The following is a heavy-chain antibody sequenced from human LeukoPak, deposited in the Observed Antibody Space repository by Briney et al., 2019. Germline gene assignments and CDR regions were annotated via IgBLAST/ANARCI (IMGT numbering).Heavy chain of an antibody. CDR3: ARELITKADAFDI. Sequence: SETLSLTCNVSGGSISNYYWNWIRQPAGKGLEWIGRFYARGNTNYNPSLKSRVTMSVDTSKNQLSLKLTSVTAADTAVYYCARELITKADAFDIWGQGTMVTVSS. J-gene: IGHJ3*02. D-gene: IGHD1-20*01. V-gene: IGHV4-4*07. CDR1: GGSISNYY. CDR2: FYARGNT.